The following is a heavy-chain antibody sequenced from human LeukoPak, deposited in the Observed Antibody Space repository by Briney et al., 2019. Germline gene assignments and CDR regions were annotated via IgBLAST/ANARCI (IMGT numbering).Heavy chain of an antibody. Sequence: SETLSLTCTVSGGLISISTYYWGWIRQPPGTGLEWIGSIYYSGTTHYNPSLKSRVTISVDTSKNQFSLKLSSVTAADTAVYYCARNNWNVGGYYYYYMDVWGKGTTVTVSS. J-gene: IGHJ6*03. D-gene: IGHD1-1*01. CDR1: GGLISISTYY. V-gene: IGHV4-39*07. CDR3: ARNNWNVGGYYYYYMDV. CDR2: IYYSGTT.